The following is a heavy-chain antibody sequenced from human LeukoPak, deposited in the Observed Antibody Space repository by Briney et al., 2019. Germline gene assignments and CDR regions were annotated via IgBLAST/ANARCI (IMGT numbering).Heavy chain of an antibody. CDR1: GFTFSSFE. J-gene: IGHJ4*02. Sequence: PGGSLRLSCAASGFTFSSFEMNWVRQAPGKGLEWVSSISSSSNYIYYADSVKGRFTISRDNAKNSLYLQTNSLRAEDTAVYYCARNDFWSGYWGQGTLVTVSS. D-gene: IGHD3-3*01. CDR3: ARNDFWSGY. V-gene: IGHV3-21*01. CDR2: ISSSSNYI.